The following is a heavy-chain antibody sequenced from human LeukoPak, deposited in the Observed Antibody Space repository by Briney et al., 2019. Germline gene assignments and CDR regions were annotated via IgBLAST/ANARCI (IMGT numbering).Heavy chain of an antibody. D-gene: IGHD2-15*01. CDR1: GVSISSSSYY. CDR3: ARPQAAFYYYYYMDV. J-gene: IGHJ6*03. Sequence: SETLFLTYPVPGVSISSSSYYWGWIRQPPGKGLEWIGGIYYSGSTYYNPSLKSRFTISVDTSKHQFSLKLSSVTAADTAVYYCARPQAAFYYYYYMDVWGKGTTVTVSS. V-gene: IGHV4-39*01. CDR2: IYYSGST.